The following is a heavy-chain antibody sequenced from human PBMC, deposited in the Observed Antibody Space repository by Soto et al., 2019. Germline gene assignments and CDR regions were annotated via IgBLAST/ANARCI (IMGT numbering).Heavy chain of an antibody. CDR1: GFTFSSYG. D-gene: IGHD4-17*01. V-gene: IGHV3-33*01. CDR2: IWYDGSNK. CDR3: ARSDVTTRLGAPYFDY. Sequence: GGSLRLSCAASGFTFSSYGMHWVRQAPGKGLEWVAVIWYDGSNKYYADSVKGRFTISRDNSKNTLYLQMNSLRAEDTAVYYCARSDVTTRLGAPYFDYWGQGTLVTVSS. J-gene: IGHJ4*02.